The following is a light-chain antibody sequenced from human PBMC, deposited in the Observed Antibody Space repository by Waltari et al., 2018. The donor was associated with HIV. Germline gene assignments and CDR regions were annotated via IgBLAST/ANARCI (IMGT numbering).Light chain of an antibody. J-gene: IGKJ1*01. CDR1: QSISNW. V-gene: IGKV1-5*03. CDR2: KAS. CDR3: LQYNSFSPWT. Sequence: DIQMTQSPSTLSASVGDRVTITCRASQSISNWLAWYQQKPGKAPKLLIYKASSLQSGVPSRFSGSGSGTEFTLTISSLQPDDFATYYCLQYNSFSPWTFGQGTRVEIK.